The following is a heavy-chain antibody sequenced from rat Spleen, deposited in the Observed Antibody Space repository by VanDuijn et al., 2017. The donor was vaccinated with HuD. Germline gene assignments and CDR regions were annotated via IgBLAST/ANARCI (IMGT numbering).Heavy chain of an antibody. CDR1: GFSFSNYG. Sequence: EVQLVESGGGLVQPGRSLKLSCSASGFSFSNYGMHWIRQAPTKGLEWVASISPSGTRTSYRDSVKGRFAISRDNAKSTLYLQMDSLRSEDTATYYCARQSPYHFDYWGQGVMVTVSS. D-gene: IGHD3-4*01. J-gene: IGHJ2*01. V-gene: IGHV5-19*01. CDR3: ARQSPYHFDY. CDR2: ISPSGTRT.